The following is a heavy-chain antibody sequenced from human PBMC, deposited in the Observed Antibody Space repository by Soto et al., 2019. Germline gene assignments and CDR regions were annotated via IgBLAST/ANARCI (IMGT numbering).Heavy chain of an antibody. V-gene: IGHV1-18*01. Sequence: ASVKVSCKASGYTFTSYGISWVRQAPGQGLEWMGWISPYDGNTNYAQKFEDRVTMTTATSTNTVFLELRSLKSDDTAIYYCARDRLRGYDSSGFYSWGQGTMVTVSS. CDR2: ISPYDGNT. J-gene: IGHJ4*02. CDR1: GYTFTSYG. CDR3: ARDRLRGYDSSGFYS. D-gene: IGHD3-22*01.